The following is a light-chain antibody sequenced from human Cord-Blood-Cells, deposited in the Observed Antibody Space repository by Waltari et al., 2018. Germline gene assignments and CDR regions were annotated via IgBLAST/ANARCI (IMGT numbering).Light chain of an antibody. Sequence: DIQMTQSPSSLSASVGDRVTITCRASQSISSYLNWYQQKPGKAPKLLIYAASSVQSGVASRFSGSGSVTEFTLTSSRLQPEDFATYYCQQSYSTPPTFGQGTKVEIK. J-gene: IGKJ1*01. CDR3: QQSYSTPPT. CDR1: QSISSY. V-gene: IGKV1-39*01. CDR2: AAS.